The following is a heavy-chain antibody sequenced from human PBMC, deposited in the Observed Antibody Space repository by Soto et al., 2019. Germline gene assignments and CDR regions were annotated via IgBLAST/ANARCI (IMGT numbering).Heavy chain of an antibody. CDR2: IYYSGST. CDR1: GGSISGYY. D-gene: IGHD6-6*01. J-gene: IGHJ6*02. CDR3: AHSSSPDYYYYGMDV. V-gene: IGHV4-59*01. Sequence: SETLSLTCTVSGGSISGYYWSWIRQPPGKGLEWIGNIYYSGSTNYKPSLKNRVTISVDTSKKQFSLKLSSVTAADTAVYYCAHSSSPDYYYYGMDVWGQGTTVTVSS.